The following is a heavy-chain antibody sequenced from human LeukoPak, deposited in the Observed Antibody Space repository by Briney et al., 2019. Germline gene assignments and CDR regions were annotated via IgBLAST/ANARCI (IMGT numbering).Heavy chain of an antibody. D-gene: IGHD2-8*01. J-gene: IGHJ4*02. CDR1: GYTFTGYY. Sequence: ASVKVSCKASGYTFTGYYMHWVRQAPGQGLEWMGWINPNSGGTNYAQKFQGRVTMTRDTSISTAYMELTRLRSDDTAVYYCARQGSRESNGQYDYWGQGTLVTVSS. V-gene: IGHV1-2*02. CDR3: ARQGSRESNGQYDY. CDR2: INPNSGGT.